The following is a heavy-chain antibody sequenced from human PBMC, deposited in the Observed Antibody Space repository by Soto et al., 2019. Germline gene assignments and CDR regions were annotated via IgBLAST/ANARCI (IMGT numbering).Heavy chain of an antibody. D-gene: IGHD2-21*02. Sequence: SETLSLTCSVSVDSISNNKWWSWVRQPPGKELEWIGEMHHSGSTHYNATLKSRATLSVDKSKNQFSLKMSSVTAADTAVYYCASQRYCDDDCYLFDYWGQGTLVTVSS. CDR1: VDSISNNKW. J-gene: IGHJ4*02. CDR2: MHHSGST. V-gene: IGHV4-4*02. CDR3: ASQRYCDDDCYLFDY.